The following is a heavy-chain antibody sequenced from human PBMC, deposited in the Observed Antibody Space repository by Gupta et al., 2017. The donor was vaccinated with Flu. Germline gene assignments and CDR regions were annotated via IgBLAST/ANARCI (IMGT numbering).Heavy chain of an antibody. V-gene: IGHV3-30*18. CDR3: AKVGAELRYSSPFDY. Sequence: QVQLVESGGGVVQPGRSLRLSCAASGFTFSSYGMHWVRQAPGKGLEWVAVISYDGSNKYYADSVKGRFTISRDNSKNTLYLQMNSLRAEDTAVYYCAKVGAELRYSSPFDYWGQGTLVTVSS. D-gene: IGHD3-9*01. CDR1: GFTFSSYG. CDR2: ISYDGSNK. J-gene: IGHJ4*02.